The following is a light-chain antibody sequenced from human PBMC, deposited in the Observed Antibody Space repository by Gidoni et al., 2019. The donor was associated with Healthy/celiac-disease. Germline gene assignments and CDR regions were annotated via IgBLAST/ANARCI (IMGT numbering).Light chain of an antibody. CDR3: SSYAGSSLV. J-gene: IGLJ3*02. V-gene: IGLV2-8*01. CDR1: SSDVGGYNY. CDR2: EVN. Sequence: QSAPTQPPSASGSPGQSVTISCTGTSSDVGGYNYVSWYQQHPGKAPKLMIYEVNKRPSGVPDRFSGSNSGNTASLTVSGLQAEDEADYYCSSYAGSSLVFGGGTKLTVL.